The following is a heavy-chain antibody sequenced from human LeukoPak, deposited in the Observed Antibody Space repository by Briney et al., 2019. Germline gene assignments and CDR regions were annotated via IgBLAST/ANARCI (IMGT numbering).Heavy chain of an antibody. D-gene: IGHD3-3*01. Sequence: PSETLSLTCAVSGGSISSSNWWSWVRPPPGKGLEWIGEIYHSGSTYYNPSLKSRVTISVDTSKNQFSLKLSSVTAADTAVYYCAKLNNYDLMIDYWGQGTLVTVSS. CDR1: GGSISSSNW. V-gene: IGHV4-4*02. CDR2: IYHSGST. CDR3: AKLNNYDLMIDY. J-gene: IGHJ4*02.